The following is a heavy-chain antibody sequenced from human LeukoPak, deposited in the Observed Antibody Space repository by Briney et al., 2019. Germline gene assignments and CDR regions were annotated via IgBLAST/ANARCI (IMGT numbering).Heavy chain of an antibody. Sequence: SETLSLTCTVSGGSISPYYWSWLRQPPGMGLEWIGYISNSGSTNYNPSLKSRVTILVDTSKNQLSLKLSSVTAADTAVYYCARDYPDYADAFDIWGQGTMVTVSS. CDR3: ARDYPDYADAFDI. CDR2: ISNSGST. J-gene: IGHJ3*02. V-gene: IGHV4-59*01. D-gene: IGHD4-17*01. CDR1: GGSISPYY.